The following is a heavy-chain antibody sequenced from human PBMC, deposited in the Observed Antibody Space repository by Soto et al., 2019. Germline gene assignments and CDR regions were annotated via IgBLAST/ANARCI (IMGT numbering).Heavy chain of an antibody. V-gene: IGHV4-59*11. CDR3: ARGGWSMDV. Sequence: SETLSLTCTISGASISSLYWSWVRQPPGKGLEWIGYIHYSGSTNYNPSLKSRVTILVDTSKNQFSLRLSSVTAADTAVYYCARGGWSMDVWGQGTTVNVSS. J-gene: IGHJ6*02. CDR1: GASISSLY. CDR2: IHYSGST. D-gene: IGHD2-15*01.